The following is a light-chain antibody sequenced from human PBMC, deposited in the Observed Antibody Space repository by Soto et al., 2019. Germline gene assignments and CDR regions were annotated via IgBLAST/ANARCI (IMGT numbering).Light chain of an antibody. J-gene: IGKJ1*01. CDR1: QSISSY. CDR2: AAV. Sequence: DIQMTQSPFSLSASVGDRGTITCRASQSISSYLNWYQQKPGKPPKLLIYAAVSLQSGIPSRFSAYGSGTDFTLTISSLQPEDFATYYCQQTYSSPQWTVGQGTQVDIK. CDR3: QQTYSSPQWT. V-gene: IGKV1-39*01.